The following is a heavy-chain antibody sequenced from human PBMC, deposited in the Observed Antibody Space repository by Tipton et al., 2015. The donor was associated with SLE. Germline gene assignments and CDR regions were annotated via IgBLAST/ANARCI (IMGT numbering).Heavy chain of an antibody. CDR3: ARVDTAMVMAFDI. CDR1: GYTFTGYY. Sequence: QSGAEVKKPGASVKVSCKASGYTFTGYYMHWVRQAPGQGLEWMGRINPNSGGTNYAQKFQGRVTMTRDTSISTAYMELSRLRSDDTAVYYCARVDTAMVMAFDIWGQGTMVTVSS. CDR2: INPNSGGT. J-gene: IGHJ3*02. V-gene: IGHV1-2*06. D-gene: IGHD5-18*01.